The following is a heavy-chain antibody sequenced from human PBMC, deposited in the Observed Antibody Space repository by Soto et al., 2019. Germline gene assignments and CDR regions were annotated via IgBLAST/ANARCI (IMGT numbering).Heavy chain of an antibody. V-gene: IGHV1-69*08. Sequence: QVQLVQSGAEVKKPWSSVKVSCKASGGTFSSYTISWVRQAPGQGLEWMGRIIPILGIANYAQKFQGRVTITADKSTSTAYMELSSLRSEDTAVYYCAREEYYYGSGSFFTGWGQGTLVTVSS. CDR1: GGTFSSYT. CDR3: AREEYYYGSGSFFTG. CDR2: IIPILGIA. D-gene: IGHD3-10*01. J-gene: IGHJ4*02.